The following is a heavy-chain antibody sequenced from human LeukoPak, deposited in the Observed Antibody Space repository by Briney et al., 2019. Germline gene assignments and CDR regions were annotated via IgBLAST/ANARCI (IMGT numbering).Heavy chain of an antibody. CDR3: ESRNWATET. V-gene: IGHV3-48*01. CDR2: ISSSGSTI. CDR1: EFSVGSNY. D-gene: IGHD5-24*01. Sequence: GGSLRLSCAASEFSVGSNYRTWVRQAPGKGLEWFSYISSSGSTIYYADSVKGRFTISTDNAKNSLYLQMKSLRAEDTAVYYCESRNWATETWGKGTMVTVSS. J-gene: IGHJ5*02.